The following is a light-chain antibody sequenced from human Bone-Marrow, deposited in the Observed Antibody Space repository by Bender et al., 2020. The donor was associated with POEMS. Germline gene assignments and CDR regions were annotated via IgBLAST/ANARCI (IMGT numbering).Light chain of an antibody. V-gene: IGLV3-21*03. CDR2: DDS. CDR1: NIGSKS. J-gene: IGLJ1*01. CDR3: QVWDSSSDLYV. Sequence: SYVLTQPPSVSVAPGKTASITCGGHNIGSKSVHWYQQKPGQAPVVVVYDDSDRPSGIPERFSGSNSENTATLTISRVEAGDGADYYCQVWDSSSDLYVFGTGTKVTVL.